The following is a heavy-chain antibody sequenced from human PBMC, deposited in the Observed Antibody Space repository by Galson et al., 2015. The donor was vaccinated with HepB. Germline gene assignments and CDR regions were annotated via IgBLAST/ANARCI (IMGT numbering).Heavy chain of an antibody. CDR3: ARAWDIVVVVAAADAFDI. CDR2: ISSSSSYI. D-gene: IGHD2-15*01. J-gene: IGHJ3*02. CDR1: GFTFSSYS. V-gene: IGHV3-21*01. Sequence: SLRLSCAASGFTFSSYSMNWVRQAPGKGLEWVSSISSSSSYIYYADSVKGRFTISRDNAKNSLYLQMNSLRAEDTAVYYCARAWDIVVVVAAADAFDIWGQGTMVTVSS.